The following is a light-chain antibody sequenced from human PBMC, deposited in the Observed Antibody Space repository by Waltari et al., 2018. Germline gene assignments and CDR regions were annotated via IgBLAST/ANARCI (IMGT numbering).Light chain of an antibody. CDR1: QKIRTW. CDR3: QHFNSYGT. V-gene: IGKV1-5*03. Sequence: DLQMTQSPSPISAYVGDRITLTCRASQKIRTWLAWYQQTPGKAPKLLIYKASNLESGVPSRFSGSGSGTEFTLTISRLQPDDFATYYCQHFNSYGTFGQGTKVEVK. CDR2: KAS. J-gene: IGKJ1*01.